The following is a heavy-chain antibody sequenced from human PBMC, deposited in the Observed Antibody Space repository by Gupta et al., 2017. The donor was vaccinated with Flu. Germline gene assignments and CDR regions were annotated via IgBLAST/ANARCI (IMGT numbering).Heavy chain of an antibody. CDR3: ASWRMTPYSPTFDY. D-gene: IGHD2-15*01. J-gene: IGHJ4*02. Sequence: QVQLQESGPGLVKPSQTLSLPCTVSGGSLRSGGYYWRWIRQHPGNGLEWIGYIYYSGSTYYNPSLESRVTISVDTSKNHFSLKLSSVTAADTAVYYCASWRMTPYSPTFDYWGQGTLVTVSS. V-gene: IGHV4-31*03. CDR1: GGSLRSGGYY. CDR2: IYYSGST.